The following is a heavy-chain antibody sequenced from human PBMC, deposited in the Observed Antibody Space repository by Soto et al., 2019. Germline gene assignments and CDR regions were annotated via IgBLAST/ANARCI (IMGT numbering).Heavy chain of an antibody. Sequence: GGSLRLSCAASGFTFSSYWMHWVRQAPEKGLVWVSRINSDGSSTSYADSVKGRFTISRDNAKNTLYLQMNSLRAEDTAVYYCARGVGATSYYYYYMDVWGKGTTVTVSS. CDR2: INSDGSST. CDR3: ARGVGATSYYYYYMDV. J-gene: IGHJ6*03. D-gene: IGHD1-26*01. V-gene: IGHV3-74*01. CDR1: GFTFSSYW.